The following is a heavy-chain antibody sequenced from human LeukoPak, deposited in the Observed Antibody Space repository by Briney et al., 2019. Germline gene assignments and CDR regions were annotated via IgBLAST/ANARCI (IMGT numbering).Heavy chain of an antibody. J-gene: IGHJ4*02. CDR2: IYHSGST. D-gene: IGHD3-22*01. CDR1: GYSISSGYY. CDR3: AREDYYDSSGYYPLFAY. V-gene: IGHV4-38-2*02. Sequence: SETLSLTCTVSGYSISSGYYWGWIRQPPGKGLEWIGTIYHSGSTYYNPSLKSRVTISVDMSKNQFSLKLSSVTAADTAVYYCAREDYYDSSGYYPLFAYWGQGTLVTVSS.